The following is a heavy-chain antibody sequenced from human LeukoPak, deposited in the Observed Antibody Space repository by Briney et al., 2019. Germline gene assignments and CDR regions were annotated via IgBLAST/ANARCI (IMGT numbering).Heavy chain of an antibody. J-gene: IGHJ4*02. CDR3: AKSPTYYDILTGYYSGYYFDY. D-gene: IGHD3-9*01. CDR1: GFTFSSYA. Sequence: PGGSLRLSCAASGFTFSSYAMSWVRRAPGKGLEWVSAISGSGGSTYYADSVKGRFTISRDNSKNTLYLQMNSLRAEDTAVYYCAKSPTYYDILTGYYSGYYFDYWGQGTLVTVSS. CDR2: ISGSGGST. V-gene: IGHV3-23*01.